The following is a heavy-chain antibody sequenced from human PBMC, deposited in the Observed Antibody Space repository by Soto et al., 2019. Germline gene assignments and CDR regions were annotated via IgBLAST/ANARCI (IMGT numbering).Heavy chain of an antibody. CDR1: GFSLSTSGVG. CDR2: IFWDDDK. Sequence: QITLKESGPTLVKPTQTLTLTCTFSGFSLSTSGVGVGWIRQPPGKALEWLALIFWDDDKRYSPSLKSRLTITKGNSKNQVVLTMANMDPLAPGTYYCGHRPPYDILTGSLNYFDYWGQGTLVTVSS. CDR3: GHRPPYDILTGSLNYFDY. V-gene: IGHV2-5*02. D-gene: IGHD3-9*01. J-gene: IGHJ4*02.